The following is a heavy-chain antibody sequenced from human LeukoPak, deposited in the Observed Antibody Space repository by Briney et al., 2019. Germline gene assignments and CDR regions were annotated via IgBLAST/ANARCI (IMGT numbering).Heavy chain of an antibody. D-gene: IGHD6-13*01. CDR2: ISGSGGST. J-gene: IGHJ5*02. Sequence: PGGSLRLSCAASGFTFSSYAMSWVRQAPGKGLKWVSAISGSGGSTYYADSVKGRFTISRDNSKNTLYLQMNSLRAEDTAVYYCAKDRYSIAAAGPSNWFDPWGQGTLVTVSS. CDR1: GFTFSSYA. V-gene: IGHV3-23*01. CDR3: AKDRYSIAAAGPSNWFDP.